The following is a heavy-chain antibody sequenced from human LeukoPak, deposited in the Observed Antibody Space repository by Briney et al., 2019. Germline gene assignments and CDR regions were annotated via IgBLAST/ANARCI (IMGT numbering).Heavy chain of an antibody. Sequence: GGSLRLSRAASAFTFSSYAMTWVRQAPGKGLEWVAVISYDGNNKYYADSVKGRFTISRDNSKNTLYLQMNSLRAEDTAVYYCAKSSESDYWGQGTLVTVFS. J-gene: IGHJ4*02. CDR3: AKSSESDY. CDR2: ISYDGNNK. CDR1: AFTFSSYA. V-gene: IGHV3-30*18.